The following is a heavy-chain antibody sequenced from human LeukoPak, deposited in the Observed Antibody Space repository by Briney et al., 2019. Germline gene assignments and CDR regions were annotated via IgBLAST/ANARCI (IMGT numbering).Heavy chain of an antibody. Sequence: KPSETLSLTCTVSGGSISSYYRSSFRQPPGKGLEWNGYIYYSGSTNYNPSLKSRVTISVDTSKNQFSLKLSSVTAADTAVYYCARDLGYCSSTSCGYYYYGMDVWGQGTTVTVSS. V-gene: IGHV4-59*01. J-gene: IGHJ6*02. D-gene: IGHD2-2*01. CDR3: ARDLGYCSSTSCGYYYYGMDV. CDR2: IYYSGST. CDR1: GGSISSYY.